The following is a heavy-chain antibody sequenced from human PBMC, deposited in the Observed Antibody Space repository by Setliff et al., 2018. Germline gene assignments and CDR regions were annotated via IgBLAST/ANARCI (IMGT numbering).Heavy chain of an antibody. CDR1: GFTFWSYA. Sequence: GGSLRLSCAASGFTFWSYAMSWVRQAPGKGLEWVSGISGSGGSTYYADSVKGRFTISRDDSKNTLYLQMNSLRAEDTAVYYCARGPSSGSYSDAFDIWGQGTMVTVSS. J-gene: IGHJ3*02. CDR3: ARGPSSGSYSDAFDI. CDR2: ISGSGGST. D-gene: IGHD1-26*01. V-gene: IGHV3-23*01.